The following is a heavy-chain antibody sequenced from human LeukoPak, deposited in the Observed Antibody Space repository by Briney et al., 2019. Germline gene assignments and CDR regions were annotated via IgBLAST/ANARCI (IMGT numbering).Heavy chain of an antibody. CDR2: ISSSSSYI. Sequence: PGGSLRLSCAASGFTFSSYSMTWVRQAPGKGLEWVSSISSSSSYIYYADSVKGRFTISRDNAKNSLYLQMNSLRAEDTAVYYCARDRPNYYDSSGPENWGQGTLVTVSS. V-gene: IGHV3-21*01. CDR3: ARDRPNYYDSSGPEN. J-gene: IGHJ4*02. D-gene: IGHD3-22*01. CDR1: GFTFSSYS.